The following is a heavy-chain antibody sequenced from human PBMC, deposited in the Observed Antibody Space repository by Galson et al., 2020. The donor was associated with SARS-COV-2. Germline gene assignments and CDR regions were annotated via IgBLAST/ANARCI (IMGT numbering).Heavy chain of an antibody. J-gene: IGHJ4*02. Sequence: GGFWRFPCSASGFTFKNYALPWFRQPPGKGREDLPAFSIIGGITYFAASVKGRLTISRDNSRDTLFLQMSSLRAEDTAVYYCAKEANRGAYLVGDGGGFEYWGQGTRVTVSS. CDR2: FSIIGGIT. CDR3: AKEANRGAYLVGDGGGFEY. D-gene: IGHD2-21*02. V-gene: IGHV3-64D*09. CDR1: GFTFKNYA.